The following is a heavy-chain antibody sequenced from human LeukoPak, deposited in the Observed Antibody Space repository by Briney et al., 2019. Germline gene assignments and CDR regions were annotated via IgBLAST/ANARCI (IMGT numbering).Heavy chain of an antibody. CDR2: IIPIFGTA. D-gene: IGHD2-2*01. Sequence: SVKVSCKASGGTFSSYAISGVRQAPGQGLEWMGGIIPIFGTANYAQKFQGRVTITADESTSTAYMELSSLRSEDTAVYYCARTNSREPAAMGVGAFDIRGQGTMVTVSS. CDR1: GGTFSSYA. J-gene: IGHJ3*02. CDR3: ARTNSREPAAMGVGAFDI. V-gene: IGHV1-69*01.